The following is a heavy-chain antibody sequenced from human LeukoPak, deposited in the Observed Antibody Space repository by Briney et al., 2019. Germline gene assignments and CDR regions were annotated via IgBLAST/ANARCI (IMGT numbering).Heavy chain of an antibody. CDR1: GGSISSSSYY. CDR2: IYSGST. Sequence: SETLSLTCTVSGGSISSSSYYWGWIRQPPGKGLEWIGSIYSGSTYYNPSLKSRVTISVDTSKNQFSLKLSSVTAADTTVYYCITTSYYYYYMDVWGKGTTVTVSS. V-gene: IGHV4-39*01. CDR3: ITTSYYYYYMDV. J-gene: IGHJ6*03. D-gene: IGHD1-14*01.